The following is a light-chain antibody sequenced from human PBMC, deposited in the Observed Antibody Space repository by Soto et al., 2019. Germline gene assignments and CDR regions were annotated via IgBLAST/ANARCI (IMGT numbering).Light chain of an antibody. CDR2: TAS. CDR3: QQYNSYSRGT. J-gene: IGKJ1*01. V-gene: IGKV1-5*03. Sequence: DIQMTQSPSTLSASVGDRVTIACRASQNIKNWLAWYQQKPGQVPRLLVHTASTLESGVPSRFSGSGSGTEFTLTISSLQPDDFATYYCQQYNSYSRGTFGQGTKVEIK. CDR1: QNIKNW.